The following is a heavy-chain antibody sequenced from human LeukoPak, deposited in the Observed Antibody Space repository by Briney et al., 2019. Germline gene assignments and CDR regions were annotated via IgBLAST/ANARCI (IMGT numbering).Heavy chain of an antibody. Sequence: SETLSLTCTVSGGXISSYYWSWIRQPAGKGLEWIGRISTSGSTNYNPSLKSRVTMSVDTSNNQFSLKLSSVTAADTAVYYCARASHYYDSSGYYYVRAFDIWGQGTMVTVSS. J-gene: IGHJ3*02. D-gene: IGHD3-22*01. V-gene: IGHV4-4*07. CDR2: ISTSGST. CDR3: ARASHYYDSSGYYYVRAFDI. CDR1: GGXISSYY.